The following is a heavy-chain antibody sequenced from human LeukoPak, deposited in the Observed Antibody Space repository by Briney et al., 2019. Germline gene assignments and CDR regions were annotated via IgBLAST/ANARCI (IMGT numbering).Heavy chain of an antibody. CDR2: ISYDGNIT. CDR3: ARDLSGVTGYTYGRGIDY. D-gene: IGHD5-18*01. CDR1: GFTFSSYA. J-gene: IGHJ4*02. V-gene: IGHV3-30*04. Sequence: GRSLRLSCAASGFTFSSYAMHWVRQAPGKGLEWVAVISYDGNITYSVDSVKGRFTISRDNSKNTLFLQMNSLRAEDTAVYYCARDLSGVTGYTYGRGIDYWGQGTLVTVSS.